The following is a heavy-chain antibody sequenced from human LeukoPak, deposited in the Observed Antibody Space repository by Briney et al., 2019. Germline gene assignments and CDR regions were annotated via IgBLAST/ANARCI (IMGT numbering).Heavy chain of an antibody. CDR2: ISYDGSNK. CDR3: ARGTFDY. V-gene: IGHV3-30*19. J-gene: IGHJ4*02. Sequence: GGSLRLSCAASGFTFSSYGMHWVRQAPGKGLEWVAVISYDGSNKYYADSVKGRFTISRDNSKNTLYLQMNSLRAEDTAVYYCARGTFDYWGQGTLVTVSS. CDR1: GFTFSSYG.